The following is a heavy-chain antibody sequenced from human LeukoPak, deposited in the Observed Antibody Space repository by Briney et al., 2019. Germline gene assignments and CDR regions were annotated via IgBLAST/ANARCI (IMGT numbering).Heavy chain of an antibody. J-gene: IGHJ4*02. V-gene: IGHV1-3*01. CDR1: GYTFSSYA. CDR3: ARFDTTLGFDF. D-gene: IGHD1-14*01. CDR2: INAGTGNR. Sequence: ASVKVSCKASGYTFSSYAIHWVHQAPGQRLEWMGWINAGTGNRKYSQKFQGRVTITRDTSANTAYMELSSLTSEDTALYYCARFDTTLGFDFWGQGTLVTVSS.